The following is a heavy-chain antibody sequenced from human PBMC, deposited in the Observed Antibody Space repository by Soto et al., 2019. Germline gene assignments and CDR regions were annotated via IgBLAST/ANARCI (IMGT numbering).Heavy chain of an antibody. Sequence: GASVKVSCKASGYTFTSYGISWVRQAPGQGLEWMGWISAYNGNTNHAQKLQGRVTMTTDTSTSTAYMELRSLRSDDTAVYYCAREGYCSGGSCYPTPYYYGMDVWGQGTTVTVSS. CDR3: AREGYCSGGSCYPTPYYYGMDV. CDR2: ISAYNGNT. J-gene: IGHJ6*02. D-gene: IGHD2-15*01. V-gene: IGHV1-18*04. CDR1: GYTFTSYG.